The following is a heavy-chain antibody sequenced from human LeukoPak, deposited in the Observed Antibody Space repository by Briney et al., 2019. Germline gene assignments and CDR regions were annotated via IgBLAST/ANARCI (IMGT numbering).Heavy chain of an antibody. J-gene: IGHJ4*02. CDR1: GFSVTSNY. CDR3: ARALSHCLDY. D-gene: IGHD3-16*01. Sequence: HPGGSLRLSCTASGFSVTSNYMSWVRQPPGEGLEWVSIIYSGGSTYYADSVKGRFTISRDNSRNTLYLQMNSLRADDTAVYYCARALSHCLDYWGQGTLVTVSS. V-gene: IGHV3-53*01. CDR2: IYSGGST.